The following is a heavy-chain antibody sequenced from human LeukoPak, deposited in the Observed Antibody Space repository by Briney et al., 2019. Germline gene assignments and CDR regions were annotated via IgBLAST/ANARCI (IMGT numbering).Heavy chain of an antibody. J-gene: IGHJ3*02. CDR3: ATKGYYYDSSGYYDDALDI. D-gene: IGHD3-22*01. V-gene: IGHV3-30*03. CDR2: ISYDGSNK. CDR1: GFTFSSYG. Sequence: PGRSLRLSCAASGFTFSSYGMHWVRQAPGKGLEWVAVISYDGSNKYYADSVKGRFTISRDNSKNTLYLQMNSLRAEDTAVYYCATKGYYYDSSGYYDDALDIWGQGTMVTVSS.